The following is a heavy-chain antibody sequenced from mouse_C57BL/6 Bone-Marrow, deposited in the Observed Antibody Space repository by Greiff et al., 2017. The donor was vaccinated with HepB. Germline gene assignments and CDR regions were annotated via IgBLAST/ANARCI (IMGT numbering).Heavy chain of an antibody. J-gene: IGHJ2*01. V-gene: IGHV1-18*01. CDR3: ARSPLDSSGYYFDY. Sequence: EVQLQQSGPELAKPGASVKIPCKASGYTFTDYNMDWVKQSHGKSLEWIGDINPNNGGTIYNQKFKGKATLTVDKSSSTAYMELRSLTSEDTAVYYCARSPLDSSGYYFDYWGQGTTLTVSS. CDR2: INPNNGGT. CDR1: GYTFTDYN. D-gene: IGHD3-2*02.